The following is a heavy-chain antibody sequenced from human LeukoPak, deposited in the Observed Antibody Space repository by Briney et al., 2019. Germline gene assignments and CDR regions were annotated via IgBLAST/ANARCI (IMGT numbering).Heavy chain of an antibody. CDR3: ASYDILTGYWGY. CDR2: ISSSSSYI. CDR1: GFTFSSYS. J-gene: IGHJ4*02. D-gene: IGHD3-9*01. Sequence: GGSLRLSCAASGFTFSSYSMNWVRQAPGKGLEWVSSISSSSSYIYYADSLKGRFTISRDNAKSSLYLQMNSLRAEDTAVYYCASYDILTGYWGYWGQGTLVTVSS. V-gene: IGHV3-21*01.